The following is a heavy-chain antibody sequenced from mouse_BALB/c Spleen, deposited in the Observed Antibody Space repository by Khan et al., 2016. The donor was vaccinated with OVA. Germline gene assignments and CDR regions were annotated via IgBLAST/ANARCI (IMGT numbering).Heavy chain of an antibody. V-gene: IGHV3-2*02. J-gene: IGHJ4*01. CDR3: ERDGSRYNYAMDY. Sequence: VQLKQSGPGLVKPSQSLSLTCTVTGYSITSDYAWNWIRQFPGNKLEWMGYINYSGSTNYNPALKSRISITRNTSKNQFFLQLNSVTTADTATYYCERDGSRYNYAMDYWGQGTSVTVSS. D-gene: IGHD2-3*01. CDR2: INYSGST. CDR1: GYSITSDYA.